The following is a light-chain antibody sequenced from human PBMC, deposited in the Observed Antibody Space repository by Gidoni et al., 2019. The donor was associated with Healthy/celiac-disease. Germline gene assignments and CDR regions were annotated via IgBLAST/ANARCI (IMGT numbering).Light chain of an antibody. V-gene: IGLV2-14*01. CDR2: EVS. Sequence: QSSLPQPASVSGSPGQSITISCTGTSRDVGGYNCVSLYQQHPGKAPKLMIDEVSNRPSGASNRSAGSKSGNTASLTISGLQAEDEADYYCSSYTSSSNYVFGTGTKVTVL. J-gene: IGLJ1*01. CDR3: SSYTSSSNYV. CDR1: SRDVGGYNC.